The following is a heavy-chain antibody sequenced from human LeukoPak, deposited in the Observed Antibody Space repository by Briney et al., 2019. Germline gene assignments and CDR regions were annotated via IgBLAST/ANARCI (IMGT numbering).Heavy chain of an antibody. CDR3: AREMVPQKGVGDFDY. Sequence: ASVKVSCKASGYTFTSYYMHWVRQAPGQGLEWMGIINPSGGSTSYAQKFQGRVTMTRDTSTSTVYMELSSLRSEDTAVYYCAREMVPQKGVGDFDYWGQGTLVTVFS. V-gene: IGHV1-46*01. CDR1: GYTFTSYY. J-gene: IGHJ4*02. CDR2: INPSGGST. D-gene: IGHD3-10*01.